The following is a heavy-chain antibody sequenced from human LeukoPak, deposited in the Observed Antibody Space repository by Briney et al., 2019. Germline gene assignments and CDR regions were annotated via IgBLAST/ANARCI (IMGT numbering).Heavy chain of an antibody. CDR2: IYYSGST. CDR3: ARETRGYSYGTGGWFDP. CDR1: GGSISSYY. D-gene: IGHD5-18*01. V-gene: IGHV4-59*01. J-gene: IGHJ5*02. Sequence: PSETLSLTCTVSGGSISSYYWSWIRQPPGKGLEWIGYIYYSGSTNYNPSLKSRVTISVDTSKNQFSLKLSSVTAADTAVYYCARETRGYSYGTGGWFDPWGQGTLVNVYS.